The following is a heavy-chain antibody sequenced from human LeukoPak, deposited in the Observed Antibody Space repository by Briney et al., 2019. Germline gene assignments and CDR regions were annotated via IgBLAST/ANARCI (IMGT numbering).Heavy chain of an antibody. CDR1: GGSISSSSNY. J-gene: IGHJ6*02. V-gene: IGHV4-39*01. D-gene: IGHD3-10*01. CDR2: IYYRGST. CDR3: ARLIWFGELSGYGMDV. Sequence: SETLSLTCTVSGGSISSSSNYWGWIRQPPGKGLEWIGSIYYRGSTYYNPSLKSRVTISVDTPKSQFSLKVSSVTAADTAVYYCARLIWFGELSGYGMDVWGQGTTVTVSS.